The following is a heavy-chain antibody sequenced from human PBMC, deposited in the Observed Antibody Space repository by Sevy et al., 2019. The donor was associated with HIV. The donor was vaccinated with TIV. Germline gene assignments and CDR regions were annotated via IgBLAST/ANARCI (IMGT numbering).Heavy chain of an antibody. V-gene: IGHV3-21*01. D-gene: IGHD3-10*01. CDR1: GFTFSSYS. J-gene: IGHJ4*02. CDR3: ARERAANRGSSKEKAGGYFDY. CDR2: ISSSSSYI. Sequence: GGSLRLSCAASGFTFSSYSMNWVRQAPGKGLEWVSSISSSSSYIYYADSVKGRFTISRDNAKNSLYLQMNSLRAEDTAVYYCARERAANRGSSKEKAGGYFDYWGQGTLVTVSS.